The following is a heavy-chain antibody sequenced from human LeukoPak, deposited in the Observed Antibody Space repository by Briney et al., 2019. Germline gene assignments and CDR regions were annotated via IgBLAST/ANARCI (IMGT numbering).Heavy chain of an antibody. CDR1: GGSISSYY. J-gene: IGHJ5*02. CDR2: IYTSGST. CDR3: ARDKGTMIDL. V-gene: IGHV4-4*07. Sequence: SETLSLTCTVSGGSISSYYWGWIRQPAGKGLEWIGRIYTSGSTNYNPSLKSRVTISIDKSKNQFSLKLSSVTAADTAVYYCARDKGTMIDLWGQGTLVTVSS. D-gene: IGHD3-22*01.